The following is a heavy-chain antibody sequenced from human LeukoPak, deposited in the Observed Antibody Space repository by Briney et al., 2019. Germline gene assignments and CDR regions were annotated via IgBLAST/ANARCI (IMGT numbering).Heavy chain of an antibody. CDR2: VYYTGNT. V-gene: IGHV4-59*01. Sequence: SETLSLTCTVSGVSISGYFWNWIRQAPGKGLEWIGFVYYTGNTNNNPSLKSRVTMSVDTSKNHFSLKLSSVTAADTAVYFCARAGSWHNANFDYWGQGILVTVSS. D-gene: IGHD6-13*01. CDR1: GVSISGYF. J-gene: IGHJ4*02. CDR3: ARAGSWHNANFDY.